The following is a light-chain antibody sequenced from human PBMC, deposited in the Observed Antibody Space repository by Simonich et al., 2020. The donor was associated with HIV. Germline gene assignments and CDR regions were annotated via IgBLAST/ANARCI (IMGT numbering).Light chain of an antibody. J-gene: IGKJ5*01. CDR2: WAS. CDR1: QSVLSSSNIKNY. CDR3: QKYNSAPFT. Sequence: DIVMTQSPDSLAVSLGERATLSFKSNQSVLSSSNIKNYLAWYQKISGQHPKLLIYWASTRESGVSDRFSGSVSWTDFTLTISSRQAEDVSTYDCQKYNSAPFTFGQGTRLEIK. V-gene: IGKV4-1*01.